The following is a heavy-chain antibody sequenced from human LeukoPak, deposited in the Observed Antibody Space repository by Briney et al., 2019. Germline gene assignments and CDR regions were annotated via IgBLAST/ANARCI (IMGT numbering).Heavy chain of an antibody. V-gene: IGHV4-59*08. D-gene: IGHD2-15*01. CDR2: IYYSGST. Sequence: PSETLSLTCTVSGGSISTYYWSWIRQPPGKRLEWIGYIYYSGSTSYNPSLKSRITISVDTSKNQFSLKLSSVTAADTAVYYCARNSCPSGSCYDNRGYFDYWGQGTLVTVSS. J-gene: IGHJ4*02. CDR1: GGSISTYY. CDR3: ARNSCPSGSCYDNRGYFDY.